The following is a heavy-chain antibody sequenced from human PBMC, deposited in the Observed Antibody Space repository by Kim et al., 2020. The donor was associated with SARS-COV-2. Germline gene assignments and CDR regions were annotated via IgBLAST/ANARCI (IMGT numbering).Heavy chain of an antibody. D-gene: IGHD1-1*01. CDR1: GFTFSGSA. J-gene: IGHJ3*02. Sequence: GGSLRLSCAASGFTFSGSAIHWVRQASGSGLEWVGRISSEANSYATVYAASVKGRFTISRDDSKNTAYLQLNRLQPEDTVVDSFPLVPVTTLAFGDAFA. CDR3: PLVPVTTLAFGDAFA. V-gene: IGHV3-73*01. CDR2: ISSEANSYAT.